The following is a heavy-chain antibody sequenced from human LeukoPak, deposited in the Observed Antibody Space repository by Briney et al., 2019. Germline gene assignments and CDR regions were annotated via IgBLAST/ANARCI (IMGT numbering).Heavy chain of an antibody. V-gene: IGHV3-66*01. D-gene: IGHD3-16*01. J-gene: IGHJ6*03. CDR2: IYSGGST. CDR1: GFAVSSNY. Sequence: GGSLRLSCAASGFAVSSNYMSWVRQAPGKGLEWVAVIYSGGSTNYADSVKGRFTISRDNSKNTLYLLMNSLRAEDTAVYYCAKDYAGGWPKRGMDVWGKGATVTVSS. CDR3: AKDYAGGWPKRGMDV.